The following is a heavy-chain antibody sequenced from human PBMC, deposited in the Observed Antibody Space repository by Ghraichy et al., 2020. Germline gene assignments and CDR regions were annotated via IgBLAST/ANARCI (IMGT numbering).Heavy chain of an antibody. D-gene: IGHD1-1*01. J-gene: IGHJ4*02. V-gene: IGHV3-21*01. Sequence: GGSLRLSCAASGFTFSSYSMNWVRQAPGKGLEWVSSISSSSSYIYYADSVKGRFTISRDNAKNSLYLQMNSLRAEDTAVYYCARDPLGVWGGTPSGDYWGQGTLVTVSS. CDR1: GFTFSSYS. CDR2: ISSSSSYI. CDR3: ARDPLGVWGGTPSGDY.